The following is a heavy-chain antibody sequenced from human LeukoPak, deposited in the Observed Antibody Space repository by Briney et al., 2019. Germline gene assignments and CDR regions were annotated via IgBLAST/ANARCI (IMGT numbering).Heavy chain of an antibody. D-gene: IGHD3-3*01. Sequence: GGSLRLSCAASGFTVSSNYMSWVRQAPGKGLEWVSVIYSGGSTYYADSVKGRFTISRDNAKNSLYLQMNSLRAEDTAVYYCARVSVDFWSGYYTGAFDIWGQGTMVTVSS. J-gene: IGHJ3*02. CDR3: ARVSVDFWSGYYTGAFDI. V-gene: IGHV3-66*01. CDR2: IYSGGST. CDR1: GFTVSSNY.